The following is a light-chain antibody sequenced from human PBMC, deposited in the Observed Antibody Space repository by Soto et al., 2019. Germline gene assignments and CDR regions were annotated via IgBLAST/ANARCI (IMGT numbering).Light chain of an antibody. Sequence: EIVMTQSPATLSVSPCEAATLSCRASQSISIGLAWYRQKPGQAPRLLIYGASTRASGTPARFSGSGSGTEFTLTISSLQSEDFALYYCQQYNKWPLITFGQGTRLEIK. J-gene: IGKJ5*01. CDR1: QSISIG. CDR2: GAS. V-gene: IGKV3D-15*01. CDR3: QQYNKWPLIT.